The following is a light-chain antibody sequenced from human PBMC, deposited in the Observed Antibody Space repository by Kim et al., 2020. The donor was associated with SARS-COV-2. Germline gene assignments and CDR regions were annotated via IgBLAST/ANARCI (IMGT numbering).Light chain of an antibody. Sequence: GQSITLSCTGTRRCIGAYNYVSWCQQHPGKAPKVIIFEVTKRPSGVSNRFSGSKSANTASLTISGLQAEDEADYYCTSYAIGNTWVFGGGTKVTVL. V-gene: IGLV2-14*01. CDR3: TSYAIGNTWV. CDR2: EVT. CDR1: RRCIGAYNY. J-gene: IGLJ3*02.